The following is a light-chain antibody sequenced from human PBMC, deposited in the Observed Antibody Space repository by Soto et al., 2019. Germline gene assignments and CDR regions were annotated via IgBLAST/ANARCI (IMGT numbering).Light chain of an antibody. CDR1: SSDVGGYNY. CDR2: EVS. CDR3: SSYAGSNNVV. Sequence: QSVLTQPPSASGSPGQSVTISCTGTSSDVGGYNYVSWYQQYPGKAPKLMIYEVSKRPSGVPDRFSGSKSGNTASLSVSGLRAEDEADYYCSSYAGSNNVVFGGGTKVTVL. J-gene: IGLJ2*01. V-gene: IGLV2-8*01.